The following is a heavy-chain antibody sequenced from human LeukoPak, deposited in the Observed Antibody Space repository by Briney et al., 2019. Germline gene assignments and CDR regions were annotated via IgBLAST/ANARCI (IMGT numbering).Heavy chain of an antibody. J-gene: IGHJ5*02. V-gene: IGHV4-34*01. CDR2: IHPHGIF. Sequence: SETLSLTCDVSGGSCDDYYCSWIRQPPGKGLEWIGEIHPHGIFYYNASLMSRVTISIDTSKSQFSLRLTSVTAADTAFYYCARGRDRSKAGDLWGQGSLVTVSS. CDR3: ARGRDRSKAGDL. CDR1: GGSCDDYY. D-gene: IGHD5-24*01.